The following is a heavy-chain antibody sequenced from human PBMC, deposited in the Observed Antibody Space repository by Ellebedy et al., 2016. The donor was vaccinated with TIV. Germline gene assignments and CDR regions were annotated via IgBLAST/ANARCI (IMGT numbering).Heavy chain of an antibody. D-gene: IGHD1-26*01. CDR3: VKGAWLDD. V-gene: IGHV3-48*01. CDR2: LTSDLKLI. Sequence: GESLKISXAASGFTFIDYSMNWFRQAPGKGLEWIAFLTSDLKLIYYADSVKGRFTISRDNSKNILYLQMNSLRAEDTAVYYCVKGAWLDDWGQGTLVIVSS. J-gene: IGHJ4*02. CDR1: GFTFIDYS.